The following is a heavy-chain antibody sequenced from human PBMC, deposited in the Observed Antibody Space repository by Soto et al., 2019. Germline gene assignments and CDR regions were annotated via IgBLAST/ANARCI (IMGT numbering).Heavy chain of an antibody. J-gene: IGHJ5*02. Sequence: EVQVVESGGGLVQPGGSLRPPCEAPGFIVSSSYMSWVRQAPGKGLEWVAVIYSAGSTYYADSVKGRFTIYRDSSKNTLYLQMDSLRAEDTAVYYCARSPTRTNYADCFDPWGQGTLVTVSS. CDR3: ARSPTRTNYADCFDP. V-gene: IGHV3-66*01. CDR2: IYSAGST. D-gene: IGHD4-17*01. CDR1: GFIVSSSY.